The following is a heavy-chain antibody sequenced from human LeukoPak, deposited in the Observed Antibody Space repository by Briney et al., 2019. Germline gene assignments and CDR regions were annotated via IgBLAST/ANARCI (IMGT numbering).Heavy chain of an antibody. CDR1: GYTLTELS. CDR2: FDPEDGET. CDR3: AARPSLGGYSGYDPFDY. V-gene: IGHV1-24*01. D-gene: IGHD5-12*01. J-gene: IGHJ4*02. Sequence: ASVKVSCKVSGYTLTELSMHWVRQAPGKGLEWMGGFDPEDGETIYAQKFRGRVTMTEDTSTDTAYMELSSLRSEDTAVYYCAARPSLGGYSGYDPFDYWGQGTLVTVSS.